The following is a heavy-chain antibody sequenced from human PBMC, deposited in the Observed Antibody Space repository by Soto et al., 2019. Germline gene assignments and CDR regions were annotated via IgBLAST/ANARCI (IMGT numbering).Heavy chain of an antibody. V-gene: IGHV3-33*01. CDR2: IWYDGSNK. CDR3: AREYRGYCSGGSCPLDY. CDR1: GFTFSSYG. D-gene: IGHD2-15*01. J-gene: IGHJ4*02. Sequence: QVQLVESGGGVVQPGRSLRLSCAASGFTFSSYGMHWVRQAPGKGLEWVAVIWYDGSNKYYADSVKGRFTISRDNSKNTLYLQMNSLRAEDTAVYYCAREYRGYCSGGSCPLDYWGQGTLVTVSS.